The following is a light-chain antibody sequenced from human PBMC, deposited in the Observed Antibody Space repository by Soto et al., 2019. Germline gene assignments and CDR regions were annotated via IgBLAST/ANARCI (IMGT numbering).Light chain of an antibody. CDR3: QQSYIRT. CDR1: QSISTY. J-gene: IGKJ1*01. CDR2: AAS. V-gene: IGKV1-39*01. Sequence: DIQMTLSPSSLSASVGDRVTIICRASQSISTYLNWYQQKPGKAPKVLIYAASTLQSGVPSRFSGSGSETDFTLTISSLQPEDFATCYCQQSYIRTFGQGTKVDIK.